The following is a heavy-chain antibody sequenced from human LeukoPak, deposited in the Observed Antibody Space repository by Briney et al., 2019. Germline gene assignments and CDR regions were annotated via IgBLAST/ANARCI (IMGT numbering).Heavy chain of an antibody. Sequence: GASVKVSCKASGYTFTNYGISWVRQAPGQGLEWMGWINTYNGNTNYAQKSQGRVTMTTDTSTSTAYMELRSLRSDDTAVYYCARNSPRDVAGRQFLPGVLSLLSQCDNCFDPWGQGTLVSVSS. CDR2: INTYNGNT. V-gene: IGHV1-18*04. J-gene: IGHJ5*02. D-gene: IGHD7-27*01. CDR3: ARNSPRDVAGRQFLPGVLSLLSQCDNCFDP. CDR1: GYTFTNYG.